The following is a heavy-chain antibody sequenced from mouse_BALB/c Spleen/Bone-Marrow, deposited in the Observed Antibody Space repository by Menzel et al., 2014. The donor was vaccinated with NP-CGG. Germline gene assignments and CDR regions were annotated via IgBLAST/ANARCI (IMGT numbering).Heavy chain of an antibody. CDR1: GFNIKDTY. D-gene: IGHD1-1*01. Sequence: EVQLQQSGAELVKPGASVKLSCTASGFNIKDTYMHWVKQRPEQGLEWIGRIDPANGNTKYDPKFQGMATITADTSSSTAYLQLSSLTSEDTAVYYCVRSREYYFDYWGQGTTLTVSS. CDR2: IDPANGNT. J-gene: IGHJ2*01. CDR3: VRSREYYFDY. V-gene: IGHV14-3*02.